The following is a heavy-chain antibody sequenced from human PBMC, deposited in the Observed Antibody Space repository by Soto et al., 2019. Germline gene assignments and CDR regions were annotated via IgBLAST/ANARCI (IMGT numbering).Heavy chain of an antibody. J-gene: IGHJ4*02. CDR1: GSPLTNYW. CDR2: FRPGDSDT. V-gene: IGHV5-51*01. CDR3: ARHNAYHLDY. Sequence: GESLKISCKGSGSPLTNYWIAWVRLIPGKGLEWLGLFRPGDSDTRNSPSFRGQVTFSVDKSFTTAFLEWSSLKDSDTAIYYCARHNAYHLDYWGQGTLVTVSS. D-gene: IGHD2-8*01.